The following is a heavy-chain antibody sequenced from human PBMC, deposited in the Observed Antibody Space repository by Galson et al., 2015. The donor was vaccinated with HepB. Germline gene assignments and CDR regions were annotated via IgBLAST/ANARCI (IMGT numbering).Heavy chain of an antibody. Sequence: SVTVSCKASGGTFSSYAISWVRQAPGQGLEWMGRIIPILGIANYAQKFQGRVTITADKSTSTAYMELSSLRSEDTAVYYCARHRGGKKGLLSSFDYWGQGTLVTVSS. J-gene: IGHJ4*02. CDR1: GGTFSSYA. D-gene: IGHD3-3*01. CDR2: IIPILGIA. CDR3: ARHRGGKKGLLSSFDY. V-gene: IGHV1-69*04.